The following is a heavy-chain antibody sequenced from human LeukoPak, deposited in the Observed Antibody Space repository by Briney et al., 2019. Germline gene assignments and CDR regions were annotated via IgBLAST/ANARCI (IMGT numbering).Heavy chain of an antibody. CDR3: AKDLFLGGNSNYFDY. CDR1: GFTFSSYA. J-gene: IGHJ4*02. Sequence: GGSLRLSCAASGFTFSSYAMSWVRQAPGKGLEWVSAISGSGGSTYYADSVKGRFTISRDNSKNTLYLQMNSLRAEDTAVYYCAKDLFLGGNSNYFDYWGQGTLGTVSS. D-gene: IGHD4-23*01. V-gene: IGHV3-23*01. CDR2: ISGSGGST.